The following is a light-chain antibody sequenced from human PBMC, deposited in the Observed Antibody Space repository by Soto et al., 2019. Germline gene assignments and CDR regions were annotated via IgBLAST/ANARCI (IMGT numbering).Light chain of an antibody. Sequence: QSALTQPASVSGSPGQSITISCTGTSSDVGGYNYVSWYQQYPGKAPKLMIHEVTNRPSGVSNRFSGSKSGNTASLTISGLQAEDEADYYCTSFTFSSTWVFGGRTQLTVL. V-gene: IGLV2-14*01. J-gene: IGLJ3*02. CDR2: EVT. CDR3: TSFTFSSTWV. CDR1: SSDVGGYNY.